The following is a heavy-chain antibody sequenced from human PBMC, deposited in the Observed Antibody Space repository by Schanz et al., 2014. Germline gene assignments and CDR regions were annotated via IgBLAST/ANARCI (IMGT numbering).Heavy chain of an antibody. J-gene: IGHJ3*01. Sequence: DVQLVESGGGLVKPGGSLRLSCAASGFTVNTNYMSWVRQAPGKGLEWISSMYINSGSTQYADSVKGRFIISRDSSKNTLFLQMNSLRAEDTAVYFCARDGGRDGYNLAFDVWGQGTLVTVSS. V-gene: IGHV3-66*01. CDR1: GFTVNTNY. D-gene: IGHD5-12*01. CDR3: ARDGGRDGYNLAFDV. CDR2: MYINSGST.